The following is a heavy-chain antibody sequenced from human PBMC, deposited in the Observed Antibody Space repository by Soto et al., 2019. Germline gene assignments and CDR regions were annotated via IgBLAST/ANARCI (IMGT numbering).Heavy chain of an antibody. J-gene: IGHJ6*02. CDR3: ARGDFDWLFRPASHYYYYGMDV. V-gene: IGHV1-18*01. D-gene: IGHD3-9*01. CDR2: ISTDNGNT. CDR1: GYRFTSSG. Sequence: GASVKVSCKASGYRFTSSGISWVRQAPGQGLEWMGWISTDNGNTKYAQHLQGRVSMTTDTSTSTAYMDLRSLRSDDTAVYYCARGDFDWLFRPASHYYYYGMDVWGQGTTVTVSS.